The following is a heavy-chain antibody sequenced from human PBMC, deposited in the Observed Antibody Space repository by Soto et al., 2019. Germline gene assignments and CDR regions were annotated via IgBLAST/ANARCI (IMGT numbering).Heavy chain of an antibody. Sequence: KPSETLSLTCSVSGGSISDFYWSWVRQPAGKGLEWIGRVYSRGTSYSNPSLKSRVTMSVDTSKNQFSLNLRFLTATDTAVYYCAREVYKTYDYGMDVWGQGTPVTVSS. CDR2: VYSRGTS. J-gene: IGHJ6*02. D-gene: IGHD2-8*01. CDR1: GGSISDFY. CDR3: AREVYKTYDYGMDV. V-gene: IGHV4-4*07.